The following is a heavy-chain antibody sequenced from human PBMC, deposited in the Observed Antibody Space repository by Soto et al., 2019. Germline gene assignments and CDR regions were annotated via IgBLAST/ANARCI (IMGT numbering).Heavy chain of an antibody. CDR1: GGTFNTFT. J-gene: IGHJ6*03. Sequence: QVQLVHSGAELRKPGSSIKVSCQASGGTFNTFTLFWVRQAPGQGLAWMGRIIPVSGTPNYSQSFQDRLTINADRSTRTVYMELSSLSTEDTAVYYCSASPPGLYYMAVWGTGTTVTVSS. V-gene: IGHV1-69*08. CDR3: SASPPGLYYMAV. CDR2: IIPVSGTP.